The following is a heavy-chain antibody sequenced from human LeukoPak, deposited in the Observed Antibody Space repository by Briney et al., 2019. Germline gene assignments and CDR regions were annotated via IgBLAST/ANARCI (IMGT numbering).Heavy chain of an antibody. J-gene: IGHJ4*02. Sequence: SETLSLTCTVSGYSISSGYYWGWIRQPPGKGLEWIGSIYHSGSTYYNPSLKSRVTISVDTPKNQFSLKLSSVTAADTAVYYCARDRGAAAGIFDYWGQGTLVTVSS. CDR3: ARDRGAAAGIFDY. V-gene: IGHV4-38-2*02. D-gene: IGHD6-13*01. CDR1: GYSISSGYY. CDR2: IYHSGST.